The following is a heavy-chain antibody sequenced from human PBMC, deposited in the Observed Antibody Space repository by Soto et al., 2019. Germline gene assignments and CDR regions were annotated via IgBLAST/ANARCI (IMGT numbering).Heavy chain of an antibody. D-gene: IGHD4-17*01. CDR2: ISGSGGST. CDR3: AIRARSSRYGDYPC. CDR1: GFTFSSYA. V-gene: IGHV3-23*01. Sequence: HPGGSLRLSCAASGFTFSSYAMSWVRQAPGKGLEWVSAISGSGGSTYYADSVKGRFTISRDNSKNTLYLQMNSLRAEDTAVYYCAIRARSSRYGDYPCWGQGTLVTVSS. J-gene: IGHJ4*02.